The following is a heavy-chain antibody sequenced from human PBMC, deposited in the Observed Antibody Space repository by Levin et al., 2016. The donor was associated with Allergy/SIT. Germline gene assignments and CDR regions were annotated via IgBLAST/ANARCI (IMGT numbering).Heavy chain of an antibody. Sequence: SETLSLTCTVSGASISSSSYYWGWIRQPPGKGLEWIGSIYYSGSTYYNPSLKSRVTISVDTSKNQFSLKLSSVTAADTAVYYCARQRCSSTSCYSNFDYWGQGTLVTVSS. CDR1: GASISSSSYY. CDR2: IYYSGST. CDR3: ARQRCSSTSCYSNFDY. D-gene: IGHD2-2*02. J-gene: IGHJ4*02. V-gene: IGHV4-39*01.